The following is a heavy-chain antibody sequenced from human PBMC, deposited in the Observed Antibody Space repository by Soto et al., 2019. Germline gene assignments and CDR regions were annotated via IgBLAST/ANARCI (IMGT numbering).Heavy chain of an antibody. J-gene: IGHJ4*02. CDR2: IYYSGST. CDR3: ARDQRGAGIDY. V-gene: IGHV4-31*03. D-gene: IGHD6-13*01. CDR1: GGSISSGGYY. Sequence: PSETLSLTCTVSGGSISSGGYYWSWIRQHPGKGLEWIGYIYYSGSTYYNPSLKSRVTISVDTSKNQFSLKLSSVTAADTAVYYCARDQRGAGIDYWGQGTLVTVSS.